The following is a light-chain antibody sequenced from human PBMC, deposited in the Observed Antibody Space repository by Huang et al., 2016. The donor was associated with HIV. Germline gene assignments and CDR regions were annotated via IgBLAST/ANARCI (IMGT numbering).Light chain of an antibody. V-gene: IGKV3-15*01. CDR2: GAS. CDR3: QQYNNWPPYT. J-gene: IGKJ2*01. CDR1: QSVSSN. Sequence: EIVMTQSPATLSVSPGERATLSCRASQSVSSNLAWYQHKPGQAPRLLIYGASTRAKGIPARFSGSGSATEFTLTISSLQSEDFAVYYCQQYNNWPPYTFGQGTKLEIK.